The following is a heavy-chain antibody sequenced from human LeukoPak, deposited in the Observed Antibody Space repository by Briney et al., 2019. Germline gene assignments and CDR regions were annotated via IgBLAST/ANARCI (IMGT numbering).Heavy chain of an antibody. D-gene: IGHD3-16*01. V-gene: IGHV3-30*02. J-gene: IGHJ4*02. CDR3: ARDTWY. CDR1: GFTFSSYG. CDR2: IRYDGSNK. Sequence: GGSLRLSCAASGFTFSSYGMHWVRQAPGKGLEWVAFIRYDGSNKYYAGSVKGRFTISRDNAKNSLYLQMNSLRAEDTAVYYCARDTWYWGQGTLVTVSS.